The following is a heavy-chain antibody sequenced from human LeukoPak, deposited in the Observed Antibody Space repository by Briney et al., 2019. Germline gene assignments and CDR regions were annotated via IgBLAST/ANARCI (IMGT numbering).Heavy chain of an antibody. CDR2: INHSGST. CDR1: GGSFSGYY. J-gene: IGHJ5*02. V-gene: IGHV4-34*01. D-gene: IGHD5-18*01. Sequence: SETLSLTCAVDGGSFSGYYWSWIRQPPGKGLEWIGEINHSGSTNYNPSLKSRVTISVDTSKNQFSLKLSSVTAADTAVYYCARGLPQQLWRKYNWFDPWGQGTLVTVSS. CDR3: ARGLPQQLWRKYNWFDP.